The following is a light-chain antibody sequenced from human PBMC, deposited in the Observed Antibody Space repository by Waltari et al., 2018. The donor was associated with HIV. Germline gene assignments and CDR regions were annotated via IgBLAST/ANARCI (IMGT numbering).Light chain of an antibody. CDR3: TSYTSSSTLV. V-gene: IGLV2-14*03. CDR1: SSNIGAYNY. CDR2: DVT. J-gene: IGLJ2*01. Sequence: QSALTQPASVSGSPGQSITISCTGTSSNIGAYNYFSWYQHHPGKAPKLIFYDVTNRPSGVSNRFSGSKSGNTASLTISGLQAEDESDYYCTSYTSSSTLVFGGGTKLTVL.